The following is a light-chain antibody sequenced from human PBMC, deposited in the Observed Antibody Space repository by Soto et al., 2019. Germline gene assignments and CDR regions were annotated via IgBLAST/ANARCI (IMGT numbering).Light chain of an antibody. CDR1: SSDVGSYNL. V-gene: IGLV2-23*01. J-gene: IGLJ2*01. CDR3: CSYAVDNSVL. CDR2: EDT. Sequence: QSALTQPASVSGSPGQSIAISCTGTSSDVGSYNLVSWYQQHPDKAPKLMIYEDTKRPSGVSNRFSGSKSDNTASLTISGLQAEDEADYYCCSYAVDNSVLFGGGTKVTVL.